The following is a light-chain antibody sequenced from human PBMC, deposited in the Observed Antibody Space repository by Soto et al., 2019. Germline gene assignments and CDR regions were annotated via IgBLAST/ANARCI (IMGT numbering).Light chain of an antibody. Sequence: DIQMPQSPSSPSASVGDRVTIACRASQSISSYLNWYQQKPGKAPKLLIYAASSLQSGVPSRFSGSGSGTEFTLTITRLQPDDFATYYCQQYDRWTFGQGTKVDIK. CDR3: QQYDRWT. J-gene: IGKJ1*01. CDR2: AAS. V-gene: IGKV1-39*01. CDR1: QSISSY.